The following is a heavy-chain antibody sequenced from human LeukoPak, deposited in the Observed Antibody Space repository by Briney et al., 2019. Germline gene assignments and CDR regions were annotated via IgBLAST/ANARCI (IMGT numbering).Heavy chain of an antibody. D-gene: IGHD2-21*01. CDR3: ARSSVDWYFDL. CDR1: GYTFTGYY. CDR2: VNPNSGGT. J-gene: IGHJ2*01. V-gene: IGHV1-2*02. Sequence: GASVKVSRKASGYTFTGYYMHWVRQAPGQGLEWMGWVNPNSGGTNYAQSFQGRVTMTWDTSISTVHLELSRLTSDDTAVYYCARSSVDWYFDLWGRGTLLSVSS.